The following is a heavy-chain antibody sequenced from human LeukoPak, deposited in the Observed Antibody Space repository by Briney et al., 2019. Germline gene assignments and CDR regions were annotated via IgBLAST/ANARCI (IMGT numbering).Heavy chain of an antibody. V-gene: IGHV4-59*01. CDR2: IYYSGST. CDR1: GGSISSYY. J-gene: IGHJ4*02. D-gene: IGHD5/OR15-5a*01. Sequence: SSETLSLTCTVSGGSISSYYWSWIRQPPGKGLEWIGYIYYSGSTNYNPSLKSRVTISVDTSKNQFSLKLSSVTAADTAVYYCARVLTGSTAYFDYWGQGTLVTVSS. CDR3: ARVLTGSTAYFDY.